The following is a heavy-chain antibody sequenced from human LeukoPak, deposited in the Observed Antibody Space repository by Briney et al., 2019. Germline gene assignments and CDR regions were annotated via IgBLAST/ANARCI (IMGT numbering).Heavy chain of an antibody. CDR2: INHSGST. J-gene: IGHJ4*02. Sequence: SETLSLTCAVYGGSFSGYYWSWIREPPGKGLEWIGEINHSGSTNYNPSLKSRVTISVDTSKNHFSLKLSSVTAADTAVYYCARVRATGAFDYWGQGTLVTVSS. V-gene: IGHV4-34*01. CDR1: GGSFSGYY. D-gene: IGHD5-12*01. CDR3: ARVRATGAFDY.